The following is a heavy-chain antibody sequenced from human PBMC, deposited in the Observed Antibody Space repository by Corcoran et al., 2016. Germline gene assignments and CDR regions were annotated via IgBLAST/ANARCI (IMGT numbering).Heavy chain of an antibody. CDR1: GFTFSSYG. CDR2: IWYDGSKK. D-gene: IGHD2-2*01. CDR3: ARAAFVVPAAISNWFDP. J-gene: IGHJ5*02. Sequence: QVQLVESGGGVVQPGGSLRLSCAASGFTFSSYGMHWVRQAPGKGLEWVAVIWYDGSKKYYADSVKGRFTISRDNSKNTLYLQMNSLRAEDTAVYYGARAAFVVPAAISNWFDPWGQGTLVTVSS. V-gene: IGHV3-33*01.